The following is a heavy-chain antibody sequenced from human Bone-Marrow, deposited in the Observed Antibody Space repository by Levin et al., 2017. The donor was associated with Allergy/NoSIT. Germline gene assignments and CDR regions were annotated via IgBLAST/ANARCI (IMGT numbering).Heavy chain of an antibody. CDR3: ATGSGRYKIFFEY. J-gene: IGHJ4*02. V-gene: IGHV4-30-4*01. D-gene: IGHD3-10*01. CDR1: DGSISSDDFY. Sequence: SCTVSDGSISSDDFYWSWIRQPPGKGLEWIGYIYHSGSTYYNPSLQSRVIFSVDTSNNQFSVKLSSVTAADTAVYYCATGSGRYKIFFEYWSQGTLVTVSS. CDR2: IYHSGST.